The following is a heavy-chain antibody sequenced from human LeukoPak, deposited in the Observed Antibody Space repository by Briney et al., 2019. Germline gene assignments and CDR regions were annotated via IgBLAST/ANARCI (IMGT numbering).Heavy chain of an antibody. J-gene: IGHJ4*02. CDR3: AREVSNGSATRGGFDH. Sequence: GRSLRLSCAASGFTFSSYGMHWVRQAPGKGLEWVAVIWYDGSNKYYADSVKGRFTISRDNSKNTLYLQMNSLRAEDTAVYYCAREVSNGSATRGGFDHWGQGTLVTVSS. D-gene: IGHD3-10*01. CDR2: IWYDGSNK. CDR1: GFTFSSYG. V-gene: IGHV3-33*01.